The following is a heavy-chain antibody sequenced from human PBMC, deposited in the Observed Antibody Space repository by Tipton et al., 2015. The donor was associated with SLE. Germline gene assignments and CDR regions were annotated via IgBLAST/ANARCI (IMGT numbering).Heavy chain of an antibody. CDR2: TYYRSEWYI. J-gene: IGHJ4*02. D-gene: IGHD6-13*01. CDR3: ARAAGGTFGY. Sequence: GLVKPSQTLSLTCDISGDSVSSNSAAWNWIRQSPSRGLEWLGRTYYRSEWYIDYAVSVRSRIIINPDTSKNQFSLQLNSVTPEDTAVYYCARAAGGTFGYWGQGTLVTVSS. CDR1: GDSVSSNSAA. V-gene: IGHV6-1*01.